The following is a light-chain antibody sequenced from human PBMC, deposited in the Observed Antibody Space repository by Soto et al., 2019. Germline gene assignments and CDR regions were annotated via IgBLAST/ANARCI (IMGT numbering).Light chain of an antibody. V-gene: IGLV2-14*01. CDR3: TSYTSSSTHV. J-gene: IGLJ1*01. CDR2: EVS. Sequence: QSALAQPASVSGSPGQSITIPCTGTSSDVGGYNYVSWYQHHPGKAPKLMIYEVSNRPSGVSNRFSGSKSGNTASLTISGLQAEDEAEYYCTSYTSSSTHVFGTGTKVTVL. CDR1: SSDVGGYNY.